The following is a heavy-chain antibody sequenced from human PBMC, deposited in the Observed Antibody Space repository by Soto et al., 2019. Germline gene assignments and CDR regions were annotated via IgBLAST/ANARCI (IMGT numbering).Heavy chain of an antibody. CDR1: GYTFTSYA. CDR2: INAGNGNT. Sequence: QVQLVQSGAEVKKPGASVKVSCKASGYTFTSYAMHWVRQAPGQRLEWMGWINAGNGNTKYSQKFQGRVTITRDTSASTAYMELSSLRSEDTAVYYCARVATYYYDSSGFIFDYWAREPWSPSPQ. V-gene: IGHV1-3*01. CDR3: ARVATYYYDSSGFIFDY. J-gene: IGHJ4*02. D-gene: IGHD3-22*01.